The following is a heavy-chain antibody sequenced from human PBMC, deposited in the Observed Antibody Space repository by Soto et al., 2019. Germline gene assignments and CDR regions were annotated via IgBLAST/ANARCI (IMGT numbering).Heavy chain of an antibody. CDR1: GYTFTSYG. D-gene: IGHD3-3*01. J-gene: IGHJ6*03. V-gene: IGHV1-18*01. CDR2: ISAYNGNT. Sequence: GASVKVSCKASGYTFTSYGISWVRQAPGQGLEWMGWISAYNGNTNYAQKIQGRVTMTTDTSTSTAYMELRRLRSDDTAVYYCARDRITILDYYYYYMDVWGKGTTVTVSS. CDR3: ARDRITILDYYYYYMDV.